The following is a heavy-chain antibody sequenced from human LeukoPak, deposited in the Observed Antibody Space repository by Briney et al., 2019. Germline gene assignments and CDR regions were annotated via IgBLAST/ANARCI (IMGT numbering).Heavy chain of an antibody. D-gene: IGHD1-26*01. CDR1: GGSISSYY. CDR3: ARHSGASPNYFDY. V-gene: IGHV4-59*08. J-gene: IGHJ4*02. CDR2: IYYSGTT. Sequence: KPSETLSLTCTVSGGSISSYYWSWIRQPPGKGLECIVIIYYSGTTHYNPSLKSRVTMSVATSNNQFSLRLSSVTAADTAIYYCARHSGASPNYFDYWGQEALVTVSS.